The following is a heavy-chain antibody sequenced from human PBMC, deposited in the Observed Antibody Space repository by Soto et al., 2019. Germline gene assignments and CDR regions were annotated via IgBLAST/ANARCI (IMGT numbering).Heavy chain of an antibody. CDR1: GFTFSRYS. J-gene: IGHJ5*02. Sequence: PGGSLRLSCSGSGFTFSRYSMNWFRQVPGKGLEWVAVMSYDRVNKFYGDTVKGRFTVSRDNSKGTMYLQMNNLRFEDTATYYCARDGRPAVHGRWFDPWGQGTVVTVSS. CDR2: MSYDRVNK. D-gene: IGHD2-15*01. V-gene: IGHV3-30-3*01. CDR3: ARDGRPAVHGRWFDP.